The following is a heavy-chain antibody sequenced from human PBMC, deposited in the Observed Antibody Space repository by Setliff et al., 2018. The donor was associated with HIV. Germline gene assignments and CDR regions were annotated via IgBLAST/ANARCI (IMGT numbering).Heavy chain of an antibody. CDR2: ISVYNGNT. D-gene: IGHD2-2*01. J-gene: IGHJ3*02. CDR1: TYTFSSYV. CDR3: ATQRDIVMVPGQGGFDI. Sequence: ASVKVSCKASTYTFSSYVINWVRQAPGQGLERMGRISVYNGNTIYAQKLQGRVSMTTDTSTSTAYMELRSLRSDDTAMYYCATQRDIVMVPGQGGFDIWAQGTMVTVSS. V-gene: IGHV1-18*01.